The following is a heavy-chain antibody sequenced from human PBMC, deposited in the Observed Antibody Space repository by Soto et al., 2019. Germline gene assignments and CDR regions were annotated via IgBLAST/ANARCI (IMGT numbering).Heavy chain of an antibody. CDR3: Y. V-gene: IGHV1-18*01. CDR1: GYTFTNFG. D-gene: IGHD3-22*01. Sequence: ASVKVSCKASGYTFTNFGISWVRQAPGQGLEWMGWISAYNGNTNYAQKFQVVLTMTNMDPVDTATYYCAHSSGFTMIVPFDYWGQGTLVTVSS. J-gene: IGHJ4*02. CDR2: ISAYNGNT.